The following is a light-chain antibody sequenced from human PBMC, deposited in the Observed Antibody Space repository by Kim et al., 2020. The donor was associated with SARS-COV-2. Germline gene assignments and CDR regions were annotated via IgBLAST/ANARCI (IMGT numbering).Light chain of an antibody. Sequence: SYELTQPPSVSVAPGQTASITCGGNNIVSKSVHWYQQIPGQAPVLVIYYDNDRPSGIPERFSGSNSGNTATLTISRVEAGDEADYYCQVWESSSDHLVFG. J-gene: IGLJ2*01. V-gene: IGLV3-21*01. CDR2: YDN. CDR1: NIVSKS. CDR3: QVWESSSDHLV.